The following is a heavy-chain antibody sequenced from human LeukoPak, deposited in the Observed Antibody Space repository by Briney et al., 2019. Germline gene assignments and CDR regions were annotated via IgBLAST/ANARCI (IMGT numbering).Heavy chain of an antibody. J-gene: IGHJ4*02. CDR2: ISGSAHKI. CDR1: GFTFSNYA. Sequence: PGGSLRLSCVASGFTFSNYAMSWVRQAPGKGLDWVSVISGSAHKIRYADSVKGRFTISRDNSENTLYLQLNNLRAEDTALYYCAGRPTGYSSGYAYWGQGTLVTVSS. CDR3: AGRPTGYSSGYAY. V-gene: IGHV3-23*01. D-gene: IGHD5-18*01.